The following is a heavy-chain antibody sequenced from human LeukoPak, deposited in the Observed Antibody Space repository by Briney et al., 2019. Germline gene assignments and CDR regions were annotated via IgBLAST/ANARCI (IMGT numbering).Heavy chain of an antibody. D-gene: IGHD4-23*01. CDR2: IYYSGST. Sequence: PSETLSLTCTVSGGSISSSSYYWSWIRQPPGKGLEWIGYIYYSGSTNYNPSLKSRVTISVDTSKNQFSLKLSSVTAADTAVYYCARADAGDYGGNYYYYYMDVWGKGTTVTVSS. CDR1: GGSISSSSYY. V-gene: IGHV4-61*01. J-gene: IGHJ6*03. CDR3: ARADAGDYGGNYYYYYMDV.